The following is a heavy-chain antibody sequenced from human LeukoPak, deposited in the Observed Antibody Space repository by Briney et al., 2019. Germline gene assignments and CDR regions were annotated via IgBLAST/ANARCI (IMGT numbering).Heavy chain of an antibody. V-gene: IGHV4-59*08. Sequence: SETLSLTCTVSGGSISIYYWSWIRQPPGKGLEWIGYIYYSGSTNYNPSLKSRVTISVDTSKNQFSLKLSSVTAADTAVYYCARAPDLFSYGMDVWGQGTTVTVSS. D-gene: IGHD3-10*02. CDR3: ARAPDLFSYGMDV. J-gene: IGHJ6*02. CDR2: IYYSGST. CDR1: GGSISIYY.